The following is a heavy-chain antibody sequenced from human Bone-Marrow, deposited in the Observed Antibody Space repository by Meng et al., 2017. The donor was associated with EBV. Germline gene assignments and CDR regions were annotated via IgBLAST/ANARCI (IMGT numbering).Heavy chain of an antibody. CDR2: IKSKTDGGTK. CDR3: TTDPDGYRPY. J-gene: IGHJ4*02. D-gene: IGHD5-24*01. CDR1: GFTFSNAG. Sequence: VQLVVSGGGLVKPGGCVCFSCAASGFTFSNAGMSWVRQAPGKGLEWVGRIKSKTDGGTKDYAAPVKGRFTISRDDSKNTLYLQMNSLKTEDTAVYYCTTDPDGYRPYWGQGTLVTVSS. V-gene: IGHV3-15*01.